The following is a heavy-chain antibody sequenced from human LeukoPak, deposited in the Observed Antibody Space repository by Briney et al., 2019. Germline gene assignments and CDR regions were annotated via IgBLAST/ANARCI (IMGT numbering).Heavy chain of an antibody. D-gene: IGHD2-15*01. CDR3: ATDGYCSGGSCYSYDN. J-gene: IGHJ4*02. CDR1: GFTFSNAC. CDR2: SKSKTDGGTT. Sequence: GSLRLSCAASGFTFSNACMSWVRQAPGKGLEWVGRSKSKTDGGTTDYGAPVKGRFSISRDDSKSTLYLQMNSLKTEDTAVYYCATDGYCSGGSCYSYDNWGQGTLVTVSS. V-gene: IGHV3-15*01.